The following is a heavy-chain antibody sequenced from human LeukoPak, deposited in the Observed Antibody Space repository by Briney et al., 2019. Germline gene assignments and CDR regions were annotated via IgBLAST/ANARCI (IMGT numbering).Heavy chain of an antibody. CDR2: ITVGGDTT. Sequence: GGSLTLSCAPSGFTFSTYGMDCVRHAPGEWLGWVSGITVGGDTTFYAASVKGRFTISTDNPKNTLYLQMNSLRADDTAVYYCARDGRLVAFDNWGQGTLVTVSS. CDR3: ARDGRLVAFDN. D-gene: IGHD5-12*01. J-gene: IGHJ4*02. V-gene: IGHV3-23*01. CDR1: GFTFSTYG.